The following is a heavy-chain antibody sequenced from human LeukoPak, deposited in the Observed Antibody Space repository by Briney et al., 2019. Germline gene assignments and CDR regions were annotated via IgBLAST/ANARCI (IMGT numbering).Heavy chain of an antibody. D-gene: IGHD1-20*01. CDR2: IKSETDGGTA. V-gene: IGHV3-15*01. J-gene: IGHJ4*02. CDR1: GFTFGDYA. Sequence: GGSLRLSCTVSGFTFGDYAMSWVRQAPGKGLEWVGRIKSETDGGTADYAAPVKGRFTISRDGSKNTVYVQMNSLKTEDTAVYYCTIPYNWNDVDYWGQGTLVTVSS. CDR3: TIPYNWNDVDY.